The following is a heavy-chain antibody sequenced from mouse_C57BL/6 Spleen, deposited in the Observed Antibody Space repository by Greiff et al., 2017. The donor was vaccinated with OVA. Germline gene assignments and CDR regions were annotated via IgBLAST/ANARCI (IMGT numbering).Heavy chain of an antibody. CDR3: AREGHLLGAY. J-gene: IGHJ3*01. CDR1: GFTFSSYA. CDR2: ISDGGSYT. D-gene: IGHD2-1*01. Sequence: EVKLVESGGGLVKPGGSLKLSCAASGFTFSSYAMSWVRQTPEKRLEWVATISDGGSYTYYPDNVKGRFTISRDNAKNNLYLQMSHLKSEDTAMYYCAREGHLLGAYWGQGTLVTVSA. V-gene: IGHV5-4*01.